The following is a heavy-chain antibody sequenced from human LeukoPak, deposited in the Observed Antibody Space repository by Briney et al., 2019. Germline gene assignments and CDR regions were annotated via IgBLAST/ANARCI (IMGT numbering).Heavy chain of an antibody. D-gene: IGHD6-6*01. Sequence: SEALSLTCSVSGVSISSHYWRWMRQPPGKGLQGVGYIYYSGSTNYNPSLKSRVTISVDTSKNQFSLKLSSVTAADTAVYYCARGGSIAARPYYYYMDVWGKGTTVTVSS. CDR3: ARGGSIAARPYYYYMDV. CDR2: IYYSGST. V-gene: IGHV4-59*11. J-gene: IGHJ6*03. CDR1: GVSISSHY.